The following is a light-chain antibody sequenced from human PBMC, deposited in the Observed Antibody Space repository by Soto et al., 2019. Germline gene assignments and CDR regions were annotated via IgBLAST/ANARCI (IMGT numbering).Light chain of an antibody. Sequence: QPVLTRPASVSGSPGQSITISCTGTSSYVGGFNYVSWYQQHPGKAPKLMIYDVTNRPSGVSYRFSGSKSGTTASLTISGLQAEDEAEYYCNSYTSSSTYVFGTGTKVTVL. CDR2: DVT. CDR3: NSYTSSSTYV. J-gene: IGLJ1*01. CDR1: SSYVGGFNY. V-gene: IGLV2-14*03.